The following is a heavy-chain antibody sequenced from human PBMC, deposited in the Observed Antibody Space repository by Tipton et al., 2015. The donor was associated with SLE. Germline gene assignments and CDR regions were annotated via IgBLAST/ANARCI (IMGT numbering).Heavy chain of an antibody. CDR1: GFTFSSYA. CDR2: ISYDGSNK. CDR3: AREADDYGVDAFDI. Sequence: SLRLSCAASGFTFSSYAMHWVRQAPGKGLEWVAVISYDGSNKYYADSVKGRFTISRDNSKNTLYLQMNSLRAEDTAVYYCAREADDYGVDAFDIWGQGTMVTVSS. D-gene: IGHD4-17*01. J-gene: IGHJ3*02. V-gene: IGHV3-30-3*01.